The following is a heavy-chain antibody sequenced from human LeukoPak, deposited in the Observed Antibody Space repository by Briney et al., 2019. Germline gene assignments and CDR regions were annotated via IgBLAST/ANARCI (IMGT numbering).Heavy chain of an antibody. CDR2: IWYDGSNK. J-gene: IGHJ4*02. CDR1: GFTFSSYG. Sequence: PGGSLRLSCAASGFTFSSYGMHWVRQAPGKGLEWVAVIWYDGSNKYYADSVRGRFTISRDNSKSTLYLQMNSLRDEDTAVYNCAREASMYSSSWYGIDYWGQGTLVTVSS. CDR3: AREASMYSSSWYGIDY. D-gene: IGHD6-13*01. V-gene: IGHV3-33*01.